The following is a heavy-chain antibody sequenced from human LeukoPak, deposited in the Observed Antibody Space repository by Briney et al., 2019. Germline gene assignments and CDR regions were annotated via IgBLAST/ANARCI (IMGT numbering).Heavy chain of an antibody. Sequence: SETLSLTCTVSGGSISSYYWSWIRQPPGKGLEWIGYIYYSGSTNYNPSLKSRVTISVDTSKNQFSLKLSSVTAADTAVYYCARSREDRYTYNYGLDVWGQGTTVTVSS. D-gene: IGHD1-14*01. V-gene: IGHV4-59*01. CDR2: IYYSGST. CDR1: GGSISSYY. CDR3: ARSREDRYTYNYGLDV. J-gene: IGHJ6*02.